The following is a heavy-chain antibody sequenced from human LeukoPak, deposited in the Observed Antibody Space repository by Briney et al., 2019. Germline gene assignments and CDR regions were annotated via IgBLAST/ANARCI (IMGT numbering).Heavy chain of an antibody. D-gene: IGHD6-19*01. CDR2: ISYDGSNK. V-gene: IGHV3-30*03. Sequence: PGRSLRLSCAASGFTFSSYGMHWVRQAPGKGLEWVAVISYDGSNKYYADSVKGRFTISRDNSKNTLCLQMNSLRAEDTAVYYCARPGIAVAGNFDYWGQGTLVTVSS. CDR1: GFTFSSYG. CDR3: ARPGIAVAGNFDY. J-gene: IGHJ4*02.